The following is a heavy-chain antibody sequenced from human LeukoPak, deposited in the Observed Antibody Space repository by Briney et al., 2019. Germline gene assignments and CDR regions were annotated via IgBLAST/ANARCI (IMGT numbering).Heavy chain of an antibody. J-gene: IGHJ4*02. CDR3: ARGALEYSGFDQTFDY. D-gene: IGHD5-12*01. V-gene: IGHV3-30-3*01. CDR1: GFTFSSYS. CDR2: ISYDGSIK. Sequence: PGGSLRLSCAAAGFTFSSYSMCWVRQAPGKGLEWVTVISYDGSIKYYRDSVKGRFTISRDNSKDTVYLQMNSLRVEDTAVYYCARGALEYSGFDQTFDYWAQGTLVTVSS.